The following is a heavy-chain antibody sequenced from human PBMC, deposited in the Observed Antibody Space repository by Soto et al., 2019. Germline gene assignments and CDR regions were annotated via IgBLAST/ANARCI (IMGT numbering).Heavy chain of an antibody. V-gene: IGHV3-15*07. Sequence: PGGSMRLSCAASGFTFSNAWMNWVRQAPGKGLECVGRIKSRTDGGTTDHATPVKGRFTISIDDSKNTLYLQMNSLKTEHTAVYYCTTDPPSTIFGVVTDAIDISGQGTMVTISS. CDR2: IKSRTDGGTT. CDR3: TTDPPSTIFGVVTDAIDI. J-gene: IGHJ3*02. CDR1: GFTFSNAW. D-gene: IGHD3-3*01.